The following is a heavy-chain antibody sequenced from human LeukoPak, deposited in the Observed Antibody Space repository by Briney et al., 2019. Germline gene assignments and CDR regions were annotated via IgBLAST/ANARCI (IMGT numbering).Heavy chain of an antibody. CDR3: AAGEMATINGGYYYYMDV. D-gene: IGHD5-24*01. V-gene: IGHV1-46*01. CDR2: INPSGGST. Sequence: GASVKVSCKASGYTFTSYYIHWVRQAPGQGLEWMGIINPSGGSTSYAQKFQGRVTMTRDMSTSTAYMELSSLRSEDTAVYYCAAGEMATINGGYYYYMDVWGKGTTVTVSS. CDR1: GYTFTSYY. J-gene: IGHJ6*03.